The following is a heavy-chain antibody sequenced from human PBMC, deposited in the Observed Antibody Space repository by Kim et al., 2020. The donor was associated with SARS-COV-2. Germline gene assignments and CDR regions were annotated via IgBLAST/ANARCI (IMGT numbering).Heavy chain of an antibody. J-gene: IGHJ4*02. CDR3: ARDFLLDY. Sequence: GGSLRLSCATSGFTFSSYAMHWVRQAPGKGLEWVAVIWSDGDNKYYADSVKGRFTISRDTSKNTLFLQMNSLRAEDTAVYYCARDFLLDYWGQGTLVTVSS. V-gene: IGHV3-33*01. CDR2: IWSDGDNK. CDR1: GFTFSSYA.